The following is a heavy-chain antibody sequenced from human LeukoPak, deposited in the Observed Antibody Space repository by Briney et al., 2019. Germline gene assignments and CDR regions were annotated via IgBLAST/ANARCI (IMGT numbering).Heavy chain of an antibody. CDR3: AVPRTLATIRTLPFDY. Sequence: GGSLRLSCAASGLTFSIYDTNWVRQAPGKGLEWVSSISSGSDYIYYAASVKGRFTVSRDNAKNSLYLHMNSLRVEDTAVYYCAVPRTLATIRTLPFDYWGQGTLVTVSS. J-gene: IGHJ4*02. V-gene: IGHV3-21*01. CDR1: GLTFSIYD. D-gene: IGHD2-21*01. CDR2: ISSGSDYI.